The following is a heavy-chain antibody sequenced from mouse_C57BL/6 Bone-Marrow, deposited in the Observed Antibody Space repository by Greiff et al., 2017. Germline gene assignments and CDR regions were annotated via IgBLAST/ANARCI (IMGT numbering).Heavy chain of an antibody. CDR3: TSITTVAYYAMDY. D-gene: IGHD1-1*01. CDR2: IDPENGDT. J-gene: IGHJ4*01. CDR1: GFNIKDDY. Sequence: FQLQQSGAELVRPGASVKLSCTASGFNIKDDYMHWVKQRPEQGLEWIGWIDPENGDTEYASKFQGKATITADTSSNTAYLQLSSLTSEDTAVYYCTSITTVAYYAMDYWGQGTSVTVSS. V-gene: IGHV14-4*01.